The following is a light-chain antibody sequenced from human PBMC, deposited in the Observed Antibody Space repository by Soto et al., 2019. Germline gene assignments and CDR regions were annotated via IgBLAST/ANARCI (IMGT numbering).Light chain of an antibody. CDR2: GAS. Sequence: EIVMTQSPATLSVSPGERATLSCRASQSISGNLAWYQQKPGQTPRLLLYGASTRAAGIPARFSGSGSGTEFTLTISSLQSEDFAVYYCQQFNNWPELSFGGGTKVEIK. V-gene: IGKV3-15*01. CDR1: QSISGN. CDR3: QQFNNWPELS. J-gene: IGKJ4*01.